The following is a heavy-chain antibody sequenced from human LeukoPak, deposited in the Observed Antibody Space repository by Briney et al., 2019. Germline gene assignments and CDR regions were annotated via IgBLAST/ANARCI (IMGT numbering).Heavy chain of an antibody. Sequence: GGSLRLSCAASGFTFSSYTMNWVRQAPGQGLEWVLSISSSSSYIYYADSVKGRFTISRDNAKKSLYLQMNSLRAEDTAVYYCTRLGLLESVDWGQGTLVTVSS. CDR1: GFTFSSYT. J-gene: IGHJ4*02. CDR2: ISSSSSYI. D-gene: IGHD1-1*01. CDR3: TRLGLLESVD. V-gene: IGHV3-21*01.